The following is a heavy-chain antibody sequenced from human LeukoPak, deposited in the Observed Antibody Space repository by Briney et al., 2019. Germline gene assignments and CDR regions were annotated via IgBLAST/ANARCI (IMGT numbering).Heavy chain of an antibody. J-gene: IGHJ5*02. CDR2: IYYSGST. D-gene: IGHD3-10*01. CDR3: ARAGGSYYPIMYNWFDP. CDR1: GGSISSYY. V-gene: IGHV4-59*01. Sequence: PSETLSLTCTVSGGSISSYYWSWIRQPPGKGLEWIGCIYYSGSTNYNPSLKSRVAISVDTSKNQFPLKLSSVTAADTAVYYCARAGGSYYPIMYNWFDPWGQGTLVTVSS.